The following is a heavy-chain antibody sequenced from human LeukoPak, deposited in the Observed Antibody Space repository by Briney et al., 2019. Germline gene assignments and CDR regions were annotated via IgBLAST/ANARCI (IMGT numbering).Heavy chain of an antibody. CDR3: AKKALDSSSGKRYFDY. Sequence: PGGSLRLSCAASGFTFTSYSMSWVRQAPGKGLEWVSVISGSGGSTYYADSVKGRVTISRDNSKNTLYLQMNSLRAEDTAVYYCAKKALDSSSGKRYFDYWGQGTLVTASS. V-gene: IGHV3-23*01. D-gene: IGHD6-6*01. CDR1: GFTFTSYS. CDR2: ISGSGGST. J-gene: IGHJ4*02.